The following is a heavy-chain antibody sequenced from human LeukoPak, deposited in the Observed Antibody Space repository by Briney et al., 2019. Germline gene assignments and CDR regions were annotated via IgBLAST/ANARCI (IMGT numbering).Heavy chain of an antibody. J-gene: IGHJ4*02. CDR2: ISSSSSNI. Sequence: GGSLRLSCAASGFTFSSYSMNWVRQAPGKGLEWVSSISSSSSNIYYADSVKGRFTISRDNAKNSLYLQMNSLRAEDTAVYYCARQWYYYDSSGYYYRYFDYWGQGTLVTVSS. CDR1: GFTFSSYS. V-gene: IGHV3-21*01. CDR3: ARQWYYYDSSGYYYRYFDY. D-gene: IGHD3-22*01.